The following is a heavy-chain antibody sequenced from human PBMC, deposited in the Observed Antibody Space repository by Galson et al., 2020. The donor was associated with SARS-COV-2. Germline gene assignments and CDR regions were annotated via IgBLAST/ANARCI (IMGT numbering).Heavy chain of an antibody. J-gene: IGHJ6*02. CDR1: GFSLSDFY. Sequence: SCAASGFSLSDFYMSWARQAPGKGLEWLSYIGRSGTPIFYADSVKGRFTVFRDNAKNLLYLQLNSLRVEDTAVYYCARDLAPGRMDVWGQGTTVTVSS. V-gene: IGHV3-11*01. CDR2: IGRSGTPI. CDR3: ARDLAPGRMDV.